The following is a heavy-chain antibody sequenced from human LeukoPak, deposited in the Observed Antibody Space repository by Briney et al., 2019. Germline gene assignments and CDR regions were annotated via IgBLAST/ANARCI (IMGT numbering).Heavy chain of an antibody. CDR3: ARVYSSSWYGSYFDY. J-gene: IGHJ4*02. D-gene: IGHD6-13*01. CDR2: IIPIFGTA. Sequence: VASVKVSCKASGGTFSSYAISWVRQAPGQGHEWMGGIIPIFGTANYAQKFQGRVTITADESTSTAYMELSSLRSEDTAVYYCARVYSSSWYGSYFDYWGQGTLVTVSS. CDR1: GGTFSSYA. V-gene: IGHV1-69*13.